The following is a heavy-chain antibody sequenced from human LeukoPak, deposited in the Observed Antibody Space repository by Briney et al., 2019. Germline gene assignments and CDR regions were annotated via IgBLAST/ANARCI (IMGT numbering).Heavy chain of an antibody. CDR1: GYTFTGYY. CDR3: ARDALDSSGWYSGYFDY. CDR2: INPNSGGT. V-gene: IGHV1-2*02. Sequence: GASVKASCKASGYTFTGYYMHWVRQAPGQGLEWMGWINPNSGGTNYAQKFQGRVTMTRDTSISTAYMELSRLRSDDTAVYYCARDALDSSGWYSGYFDYWGQGTLVTVSS. J-gene: IGHJ4*02. D-gene: IGHD6-19*01.